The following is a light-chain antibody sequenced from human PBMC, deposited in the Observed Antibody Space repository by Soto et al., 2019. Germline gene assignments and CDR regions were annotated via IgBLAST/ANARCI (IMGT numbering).Light chain of an antibody. J-gene: IGKJ2*01. CDR1: QSVSSNY. CDR3: QQYGSSPLYT. CDR2: GAS. V-gene: IGKV3-20*01. Sequence: EIVLTQSPGTLSLSPGERATLSCRASQSVSSNYLTWYQQKPGQAPRLLIYGASSRATGIPDRFSGSGSGTDFPLSISRLEPEDFAVYYCQQYGSSPLYTFGQGTKLEIK.